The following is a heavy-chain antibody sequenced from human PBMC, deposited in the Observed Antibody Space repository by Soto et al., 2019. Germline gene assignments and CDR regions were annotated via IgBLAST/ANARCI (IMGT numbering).Heavy chain of an antibody. V-gene: IGHV3-48*01. CDR3: ARAGRDCSGVSFYSAGNHYDHMYF. J-gene: IGHJ6*03. CDR1: GFTFSSYS. CDR2: ISSSSSTI. Sequence: PGGSLRLSCAASGFTFSSYSMNWVRQAPGKGLEWVSYISSSSSTIYYADSVKARFTISRDNAKNSLYLQMNSLRAEDTAVYYCARAGRDCSGVSFYSAGNHYDHMYFRAQRTTVPVS. D-gene: IGHD2-15*01.